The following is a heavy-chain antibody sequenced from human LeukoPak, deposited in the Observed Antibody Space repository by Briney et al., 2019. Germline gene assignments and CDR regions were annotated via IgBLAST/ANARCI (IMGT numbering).Heavy chain of an antibody. V-gene: IGHV1-2*04. D-gene: IGHD3-10*01. CDR1: GYTFTGYY. J-gene: IGHJ5*02. Sequence: ASVKVSCKASGYTFTGYYMHWVRQAPGQGLEWMGWINPNSGGTNYAQKFQGWVTMTRDTSISTAYMELSRLRSDDTAVYYCARGCPIANYYGSGSYPRPHNWFDPWGQGTLVTVSS. CDR2: INPNSGGT. CDR3: ARGCPIANYYGSGSYPRPHNWFDP.